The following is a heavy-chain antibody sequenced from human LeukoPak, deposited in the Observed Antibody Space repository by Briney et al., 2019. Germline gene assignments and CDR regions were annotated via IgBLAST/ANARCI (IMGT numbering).Heavy chain of an antibody. CDR3: ARGGTFRGDYFDY. J-gene: IGHJ4*02. CDR2: IWYDGSNK. CDR1: GFTFSSYG. D-gene: IGHD3-10*01. Sequence: GGSLRLSCAASGFTFSSYGMHWVRQAPGKGLEWVAVIWYDGSNKYYADSVKGRFTISRDNSKNTLYLQMNSLRAEDTAVYYCARGGTFRGDYFDYWGQGTLVTVSS. V-gene: IGHV3-33*01.